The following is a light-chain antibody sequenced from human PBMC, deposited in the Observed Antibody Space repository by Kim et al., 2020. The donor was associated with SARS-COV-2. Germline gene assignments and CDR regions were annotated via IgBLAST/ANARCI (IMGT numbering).Light chain of an antibody. Sequence: KTVPNSCPGSNGSIASNDVQGYQQRPGSAPNNVIYEDNQRPSGVPDRFSGSIDSSSNSASLTISGLKTEDEADYYCQSYDSSNQGVFGGGTQLTVL. CDR2: EDN. J-gene: IGLJ3*02. CDR3: QSYDSSNQGV. CDR1: NGSIASND. V-gene: IGLV6-57*02.